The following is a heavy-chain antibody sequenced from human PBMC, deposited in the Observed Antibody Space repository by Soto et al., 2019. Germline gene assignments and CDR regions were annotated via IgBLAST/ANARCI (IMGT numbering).Heavy chain of an antibody. CDR3: VYRKPKRGGFPFDS. V-gene: IGHV2-5*02. J-gene: IGHJ4*02. Sequence: SGPTLVNPTQTLTLTCSFSGFSLSTSGVGVGWIRQPPGKALEWLALNDWGDNKWYSPSLKSRLTITKDTSKNQVVLTMTNMDPVDTATYYCVYRKPKRGGFPFDSWGQGTLVTVSS. D-gene: IGHD1-1*01. CDR2: NDWGDNK. CDR1: GFSLSTSGVG.